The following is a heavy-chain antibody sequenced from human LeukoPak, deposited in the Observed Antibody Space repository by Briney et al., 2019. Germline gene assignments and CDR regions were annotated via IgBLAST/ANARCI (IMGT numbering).Heavy chain of an antibody. CDR1: GFTFSSYS. CDR2: ISSSSSYI. Sequence: PGGSLRLSCAASGFTFSSYSMNWVRQAPGKGLEWVSSISSSSSYIYYADSVKGRFTISRDNAKNSLCLQMNSLRAEDTAVYYCARYTFGGVYYYYGMDVWGQGTTVTVSS. CDR3: ARYTFGGVYYYYGMDV. D-gene: IGHD3-16*01. V-gene: IGHV3-21*01. J-gene: IGHJ6*02.